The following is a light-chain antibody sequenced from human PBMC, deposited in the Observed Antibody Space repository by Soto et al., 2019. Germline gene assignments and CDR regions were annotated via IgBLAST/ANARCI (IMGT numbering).Light chain of an antibody. J-gene: IGKJ5*01. Sequence: EIVLTQSPGTLSLSPGERSTLSFMSSQSVSSSYLAWYQQKPGQAPRLLIYDASNRATGIPARFSGSGSGTDFTLTISSLEPEDFAVYYCQQRSNWPITFGQGTRLEIK. V-gene: IGKV3D-20*02. CDR2: DAS. CDR1: QSVSSSY. CDR3: QQRSNWPIT.